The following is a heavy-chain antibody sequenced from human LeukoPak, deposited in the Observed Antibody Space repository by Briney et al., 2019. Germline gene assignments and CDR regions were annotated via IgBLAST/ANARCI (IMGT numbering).Heavy chain of an antibody. J-gene: IGHJ4*02. Sequence: GASVKVSFKASGYTFTSYYMHWVRPAPGQGLEWMGIINPSGGSTSYAQKFQGRVTMTRDMSTSTVYMELSSLRSEDTAVYYCARSNSGYDGGDFDYWGQGTLVTVSS. CDR2: INPSGGST. D-gene: IGHD5-12*01. CDR3: ARSNSGYDGGDFDY. V-gene: IGHV1-46*01. CDR1: GYTFTSYY.